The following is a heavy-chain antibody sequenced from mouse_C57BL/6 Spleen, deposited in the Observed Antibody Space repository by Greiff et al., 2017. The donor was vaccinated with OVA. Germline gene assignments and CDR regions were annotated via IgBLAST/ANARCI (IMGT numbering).Heavy chain of an antibody. CDR3: ARHYGNWYFDV. J-gene: IGHJ1*03. CDR2: IDPSDSEP. V-gene: IGHV1-52*01. Sequence: VQLQQPGAELVRPGSSVKLSCKASGYTFTSYWMHWVKQRPIQGLEWIGNIDPSDSEPHYNQKFKDKATLTVDKSSSTAYMQLSSLTSEDSAVYYCARHYGNWYFDVWGTGTTVTVSS. CDR1: GYTFTSYW. D-gene: IGHD2-1*01.